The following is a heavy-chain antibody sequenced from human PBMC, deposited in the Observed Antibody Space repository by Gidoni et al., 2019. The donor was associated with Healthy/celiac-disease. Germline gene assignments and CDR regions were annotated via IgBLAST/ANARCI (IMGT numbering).Heavy chain of an antibody. CDR1: GFTFSNAW. V-gene: IGHV3-15*01. CDR2: IKSKTDGGTT. D-gene: IGHD3-22*01. Sequence: EVQLVESGGGLVKPGGSLRLSCAACGFTFSNAWMSWVRQAPGKGLEWVGRIKSKTDGGTTDYAAPVKGRFTISRDDSKNTLYLQMNSLKTEDTAVYYCTTDPPSRVVAIEEAAFDIWGQGTMVTVSS. CDR3: TTDPPSRVVAIEEAAFDI. J-gene: IGHJ3*02.